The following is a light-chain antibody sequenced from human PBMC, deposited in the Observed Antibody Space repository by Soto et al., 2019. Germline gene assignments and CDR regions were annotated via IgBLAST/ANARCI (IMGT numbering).Light chain of an antibody. CDR2: DDS. CDR3: QVGDSSSDHPVV. Sequence: SYELTQPPSVSVAPGQTARITCGGSNSGSKSVHWYQQKPGQAPVLDVYDDSDRPSGIPERFSGSNSGNTATLTSSRVEAGDEAEYYCQVGDSSSDHPVVFGGGTKLTVL. CDR1: NSGSKS. V-gene: IGLV3-21*02. J-gene: IGLJ2*01.